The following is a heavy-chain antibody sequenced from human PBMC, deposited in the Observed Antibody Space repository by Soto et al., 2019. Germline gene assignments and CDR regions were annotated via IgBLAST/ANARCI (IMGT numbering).Heavy chain of an antibody. CDR1: GASFTSYY. D-gene: IGHD1-1*01. Sequence: QVQLQESGPGLVRPSETLSLTCTVSGASFTSYYWSWIRQPPGKGLEWIGYIYYGETTNYNPSLKSRVTISRDTSNNQVFLKLTSVTAADTAVYYCARLRTERHNWFDPWGQGTLVTVSS. CDR2: IYYGETT. J-gene: IGHJ5*02. CDR3: ARLRTERHNWFDP. V-gene: IGHV4-59*01.